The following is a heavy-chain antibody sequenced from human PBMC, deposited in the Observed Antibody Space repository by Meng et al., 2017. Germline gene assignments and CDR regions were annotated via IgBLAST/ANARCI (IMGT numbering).Heavy chain of an antibody. CDR2: IIPIFGTA. CDR1: GGTFSRYA. Sequence: VLLGQCRPDVTSPGSPVKVSCKASGGTFSRYAISRVRQAPGQGLDWMGGIIPIFGTANYAQKFQGSVTITADESTSTAYMELSSLRSEDTAVYYCARDSATGDFWGQGTLVTVSS. J-gene: IGHJ4*02. D-gene: IGHD5-12*01. V-gene: IGHV1-69*01. CDR3: ARDSATGDF.